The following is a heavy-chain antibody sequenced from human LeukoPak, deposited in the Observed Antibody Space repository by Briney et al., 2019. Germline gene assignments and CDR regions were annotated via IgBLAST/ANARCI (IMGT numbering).Heavy chain of an antibody. CDR2: IIPIFGTA. D-gene: IGHD3-10*01. J-gene: IGHJ4*01. Sequence: SVKVSCKASGGTFSSYAISWVRQAPGQGLEWMGGIIPIFGTANYAQKFQGRVTITADESTSTAYMELSSLRSEDTAVYYCVRDERLLWFGEDKFDLWGHGTLVTVSS. CDR3: VRDERLLWFGEDKFDL. V-gene: IGHV1-69*13. CDR1: GGTFSSYA.